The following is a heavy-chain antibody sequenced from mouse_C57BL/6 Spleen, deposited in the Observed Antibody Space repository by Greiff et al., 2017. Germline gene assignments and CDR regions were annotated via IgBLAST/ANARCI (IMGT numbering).Heavy chain of an antibody. V-gene: IGHV1-5*01. J-gene: IGHJ4*01. CDR1: GYTFTSYW. CDR3: TRITTARYARDY. D-gene: IGHD1-2*01. CDR2: IYPGNSDT. Sequence: ASVKMSCKTSGYTFTSYWMHWVTQRPGQGLEWIGAIYPGNSDTSYNQKFKGKAKLTAVTSASTAYLELSSRTNEDSAVYYCTRITTARYARDYWGQGTSVTVSS.